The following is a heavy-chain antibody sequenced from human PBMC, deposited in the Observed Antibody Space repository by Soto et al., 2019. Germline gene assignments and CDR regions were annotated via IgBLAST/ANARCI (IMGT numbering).Heavy chain of an antibody. CDR2: ISYDGSNK. Sequence: GGSLRLSCAASGFTFSSYAMHWVRQAPGKGLEWVAVISYDGSNKYYADSVKGRFTISRDNSKNTLYLQMNSLRAEDTAVYYCAMGWNDYGYSSGPDYWGQGTLVTVSS. CDR3: AMGWNDYGYSSGPDY. D-gene: IGHD6-19*01. CDR1: GFTFSSYA. J-gene: IGHJ4*02. V-gene: IGHV3-30-3*01.